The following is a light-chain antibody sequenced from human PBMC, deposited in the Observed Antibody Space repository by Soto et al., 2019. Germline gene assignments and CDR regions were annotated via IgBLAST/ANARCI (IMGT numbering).Light chain of an antibody. J-gene: IGLJ1*01. CDR1: SSDVGGYKY. V-gene: IGLV2-14*01. CDR2: EVT. CDR3: GSFSSSSTLYV. Sequence: QSALAQPASVSGSPGQSVTISCTGTSSDVGGYKYVSWYQQHPGKAPKLMIYEVTNRPSGVSDRFSGSKSGNTASLTVSGLRAEDEADYYCGSFSSSSTLYVFGTGTKVTVL.